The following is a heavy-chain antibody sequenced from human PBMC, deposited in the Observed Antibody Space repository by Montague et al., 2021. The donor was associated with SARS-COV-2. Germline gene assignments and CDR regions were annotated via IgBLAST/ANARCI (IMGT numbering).Heavy chain of an antibody. CDR3: ARTPREWGSAQYFDY. J-gene: IGHJ4*02. D-gene: IGHD1-26*01. CDR2: IRQNGESR. Sequence: SLRLSWAASGFTFSRFVMTWVRQAPGKGLEYVAAIRQNGESRHYEYSVKDRFIISRDNSKNTLYLQMGSLRTEDSAVYFCARTPREWGSAQYFDYWGQGALVTVSS. V-gene: IGHV3-64*01. CDR1: GFTFSRFV.